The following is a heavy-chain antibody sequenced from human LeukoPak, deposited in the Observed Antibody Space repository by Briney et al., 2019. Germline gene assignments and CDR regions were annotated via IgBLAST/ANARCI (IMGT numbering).Heavy chain of an antibody. D-gene: IGHD3-10*01. CDR3: ARAGLVWFGELLGEFDY. Sequence: ASVKVSCKASGYTFTSYGISWVRQAPGQGLEWMGWISAYNGNTNYAQKLQGRVTMTTDTSTSTAYMELRSLRSDDTAVYYCARAGLVWFGELLGEFDYWGQGTLVTVSS. CDR2: ISAYNGNT. V-gene: IGHV1-18*01. J-gene: IGHJ4*02. CDR1: GYTFTSYG.